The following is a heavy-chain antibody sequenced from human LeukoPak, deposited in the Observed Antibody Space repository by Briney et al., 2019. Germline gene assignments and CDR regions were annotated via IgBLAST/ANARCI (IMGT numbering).Heavy chain of an antibody. J-gene: IGHJ4*02. CDR2: INRRGHT. V-gene: IGHV3-43*01. CDR1: GFTFDRFT. Sequence: PGGSLRFSCAASGFTFDRFTIHWVRQTPRKGLEWVSIINRRGHTFYADSVKGRFTISRDNSRNSVFLQMNSLRPEDTALYHCAKEVDCPSDCLFFHSWGQGTLVTVSS. CDR3: AKEVDCPSDCLFFHS. D-gene: IGHD2-21*02.